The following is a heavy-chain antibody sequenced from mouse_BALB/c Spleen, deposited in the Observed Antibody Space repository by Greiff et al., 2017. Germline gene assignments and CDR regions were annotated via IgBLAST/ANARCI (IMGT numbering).Heavy chain of an antibody. V-gene: IGHV5-6-5*01. CDR1: GFTFSSYA. Sequence: EVNVVESGGGLVKPGGSLKLSCAASGFTFSSYAMSWVRQTPEKRLEWVASISSGGSTYYPDSVKGRFTISRDNARNILYLQMSSLRSEDTAMYYCARASSYAMDYWGQGTSVTVSS. CDR2: ISSGGST. D-gene: IGHD1-1*01. CDR3: ARASSYAMDY. J-gene: IGHJ4*01.